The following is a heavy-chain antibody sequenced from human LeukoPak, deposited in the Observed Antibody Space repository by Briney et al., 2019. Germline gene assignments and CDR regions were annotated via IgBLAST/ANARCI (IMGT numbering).Heavy chain of an antibody. CDR2: FDREDGGT. Sequence: ASVKVSCKVSGYSLTELSLHWVRQAPGKGLEWMGGFDREDGGTMYAPTLRGRITMTEDTSIDTAYMELSSLTSDDTATYYCATAGLKKSTFIVRETKPLDSWGQGTLVAVSS. CDR3: ATAGLKKSTFIVRETKPLDS. J-gene: IGHJ4*02. V-gene: IGHV1-24*01. CDR1: GYSLTELS. D-gene: IGHD2/OR15-2a*01.